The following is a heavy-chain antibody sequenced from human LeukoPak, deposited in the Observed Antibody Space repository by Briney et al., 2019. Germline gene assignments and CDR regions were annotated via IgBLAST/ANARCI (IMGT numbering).Heavy chain of an antibody. CDR1: GFTFSDYY. CDR2: ISSSGSTI. J-gene: IGHJ4*02. CDR3: ARLHPDIVVVPAAIRGDY. V-gene: IGHV3-11*04. Sequence: GGSLRLSCAASGFTFSDYYMSWIRQAPGKGLEWVSYISSSGSTIYYADSVKGRFTISRDNDKNSLYLQMNSLRAEDTAMYYCARLHPDIVVVPAAIRGDYWGQGTLVTVSS. D-gene: IGHD2-2*01.